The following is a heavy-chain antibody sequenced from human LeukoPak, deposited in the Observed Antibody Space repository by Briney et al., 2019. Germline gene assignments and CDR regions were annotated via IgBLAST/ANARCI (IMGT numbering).Heavy chain of an antibody. CDR2: INAGNGNT. D-gene: IGHD3-9*01. CDR1: GYNFTNYA. CDR3: ARWSHFDWLLFDY. V-gene: IGHV1-3*03. J-gene: IGHJ4*02. Sequence: ASVKVSCKTSGYNFTNYALHWVRQAPGQGLEWLGWINAGNGNTRYSQEFEGRLTITRDTSANTVYLELTSLRSEDTAVYYCARWSHFDWLLFDYWGQGTLVTVSS.